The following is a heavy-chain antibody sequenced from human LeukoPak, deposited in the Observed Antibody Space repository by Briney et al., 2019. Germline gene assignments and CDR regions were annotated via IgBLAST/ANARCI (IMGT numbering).Heavy chain of an antibody. D-gene: IGHD5-18*01. V-gene: IGHV3-20*01. J-gene: IGHJ4*02. CDR2: SNWNAHET. CDR3: VRDVGLGGYDPPDC. Sequence: PGGSLRLSCTASGFTFSDYGMNWVRQAPGKGLEWVAYSNWNAHETDYADSVKGRFTTARDNAENSLYLQMNSLRVEDTALYHCVRDVGLGGYDPPDCWGQGTLVTVSA. CDR1: GFTFSDYG.